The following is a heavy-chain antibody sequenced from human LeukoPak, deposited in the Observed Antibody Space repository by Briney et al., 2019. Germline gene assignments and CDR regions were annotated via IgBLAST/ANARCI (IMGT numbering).Heavy chain of an antibody. CDR2: ISSSSSTI. CDR1: GFTFSSYS. CDR3: AKSRSGSANWALQIFDN. V-gene: IGHV3-48*01. J-gene: IGHJ4*02. D-gene: IGHD1-1*01. Sequence: AGGALRLSCAASGFTFSSYSMNWVRQAPGKGLEWVSYISSSSSTIYYADSVKGRFTISRDNSNNTLYVQMNSLRAEDTALYYCAKSRSGSANWALQIFDNWGQGTLVTVSS.